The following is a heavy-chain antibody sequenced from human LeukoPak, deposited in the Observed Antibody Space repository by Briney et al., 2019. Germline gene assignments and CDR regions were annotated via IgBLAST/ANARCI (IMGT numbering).Heavy chain of an antibody. CDR2: IYHSGST. D-gene: IGHD4-17*01. J-gene: IGHJ4*02. V-gene: IGHV4-30-2*01. CDR1: GGSISSGGYS. CDR3: ARSPDYGAYENHFDY. Sequence: MASETLSLTCAVSGGSISSGGYSWSWIRQPPGKGLEWIGYIYHSGSTYYNPSLKSRVTISVDRSKNQFSLKLSSVPAADTAVYYCARSPDYGAYENHFDYWGQGTLVNVSS.